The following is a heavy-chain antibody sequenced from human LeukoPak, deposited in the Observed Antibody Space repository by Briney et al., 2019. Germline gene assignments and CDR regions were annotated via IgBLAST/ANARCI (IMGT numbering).Heavy chain of an antibody. Sequence: GESLRLSCVASGFTFSTDDMHWVRQAPGEGLEWLTYISGSDKTIYCPDSVRGRFTVSGENPKSSLILQMNTLRAEDTAVYYCARDRCGWNYFDCWGQGTLVTVSS. CDR1: GFTFSTDD. V-gene: IGHV3-48*03. D-gene: IGHD6-19*01. CDR3: ARDRCGWNYFDC. CDR2: ISGSDKTI. J-gene: IGHJ4*02.